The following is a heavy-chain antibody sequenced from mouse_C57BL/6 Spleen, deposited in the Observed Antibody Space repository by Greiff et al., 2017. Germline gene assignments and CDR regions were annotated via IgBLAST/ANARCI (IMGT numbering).Heavy chain of an antibody. V-gene: IGHV1-64*01. Sequence: QVQLQQPGAELVKPGASVKLSCKASGYTFTSYWMHWVKQRPGQGLEWIGMIHPNSGSTNYNEKFKSKATLTVDKSSSTAYMQLSSLTSEDSAVYYCARGRSSHWYVDVWGTGTTVTVSS. CDR2: IHPNSGST. D-gene: IGHD1-1*01. CDR1: GYTFTSYW. CDR3: ARGRSSHWYVDV. J-gene: IGHJ1*03.